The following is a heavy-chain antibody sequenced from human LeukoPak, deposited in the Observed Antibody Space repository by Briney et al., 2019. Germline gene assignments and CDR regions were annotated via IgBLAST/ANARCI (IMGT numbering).Heavy chain of an antibody. Sequence: PSETLSLTCAVYGGSFSGYYWSWIRQPPGKGLGWIGEINHSGSTNYNPSLKSRVTISVDTSKNQFSLRLSSVTAADTAVYYCARGRDYDFWSGRAGYYYGMDVWGQGTTVTVSS. J-gene: IGHJ6*02. CDR3: ARGRDYDFWSGRAGYYYGMDV. D-gene: IGHD3-3*01. CDR1: GGSFSGYY. CDR2: INHSGST. V-gene: IGHV4-34*01.